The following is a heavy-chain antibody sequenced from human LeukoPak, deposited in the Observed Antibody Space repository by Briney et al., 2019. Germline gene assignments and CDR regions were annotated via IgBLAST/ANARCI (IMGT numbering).Heavy chain of an antibody. J-gene: IGHJ4*02. D-gene: IGHD3-9*01. CDR3: ARGPLRYFDFDY. CDR1: GGSINSDNYY. CDR2: IYYSGST. V-gene: IGHV4-39*07. Sequence: PSQTLSLTCTVSGGSINSDNYYWGWIRQPPGKGLEWIGSIYYSGSTYYNPSLKSRVTISVDTSKSQFSLKLSSVTAADTAVYYCARGPLRYFDFDYWGQGTLVTVSS.